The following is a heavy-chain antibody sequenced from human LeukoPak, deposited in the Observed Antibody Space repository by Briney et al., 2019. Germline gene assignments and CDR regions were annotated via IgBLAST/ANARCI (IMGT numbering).Heavy chain of an antibody. J-gene: IGHJ4*02. CDR1: GFTFSSYE. D-gene: IGHD2-21*01. CDR3: ARGVVIAPQTFDY. Sequence: PGGSLRLSCAASGFTFSSYEMDWVRQAPGKGLEWVSYISSSGSTIYDADSVKGRFTISRDNAKNSLYLQMNSMRVEDTAVYYCARGVVIAPQTFDYWGKGTLVTVSS. V-gene: IGHV3-48*03. CDR2: ISSSGSTI.